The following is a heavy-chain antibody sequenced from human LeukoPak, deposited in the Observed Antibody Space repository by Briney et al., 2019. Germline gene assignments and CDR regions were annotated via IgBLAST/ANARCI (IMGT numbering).Heavy chain of an antibody. CDR3: ASGRNGAY. V-gene: IGHV3-7*01. CDR2: IKQDGREK. CDR1: GFTFSSYW. J-gene: IGHJ4*02. D-gene: IGHD1-1*01. Sequence: GGSLRLSCAASGFTFSSYWMTWVRQAPGKGLEGVANIKQDGREKYNSASVNGRFTISRDNAKTSLYMQMNSLTAEDTAVYYCASGRNGAYWGPGTLVTVSS.